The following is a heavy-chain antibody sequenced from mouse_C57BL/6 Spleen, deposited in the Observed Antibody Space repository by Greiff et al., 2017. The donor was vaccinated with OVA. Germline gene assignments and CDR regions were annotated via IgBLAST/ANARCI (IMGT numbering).Heavy chain of an antibody. V-gene: IGHV5-17*01. CDR1: GFTFSDYG. D-gene: IGHD1-1*01. J-gene: IGHJ2*01. CDR2: ISSGSSTI. Sequence: EVQRVESGGGLVKPGGSLKLSCAASGFTFSDYGMHWVRQAPEKGLEWVAYISSGSSTIYYADTVKGRFTISRDNAKNTLFLQMTSLRSEDSAKYYCAGRNYDYWGQGTTLTVSS. CDR3: AGRNYDY.